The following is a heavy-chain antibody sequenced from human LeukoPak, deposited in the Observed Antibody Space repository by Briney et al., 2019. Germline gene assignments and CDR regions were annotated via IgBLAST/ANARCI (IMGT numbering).Heavy chain of an antibody. CDR2: INWNGGST. J-gene: IGHJ6*03. CDR3: ARRNYLYSVYYYYYMDV. D-gene: IGHD2-15*01. CDR1: GFTFTDYD. V-gene: IGHV3-20*04. Sequence: PGGSLRLSCAASGFTFTDYDMTWVRQAPGKGLEWVSGINWNGGSTRYADSVKGRFIISRDNAKNSLYLLMNTLRAEDTALYYCARRNYLYSVYYYYYMDVWGKGTTVTVSS.